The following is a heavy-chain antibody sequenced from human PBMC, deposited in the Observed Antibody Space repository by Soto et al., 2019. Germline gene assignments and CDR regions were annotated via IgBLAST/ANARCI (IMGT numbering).Heavy chain of an antibody. Sequence: SETLSLTCTVSGGSISSGDYYWSWIRQPPGKGLEWIGYIYYSGSTYYNPSLKSRVTISVDTSKNQFSLKLSSVTAADTAVYYCARDGGVVVVAGNPYYGMEVWGQGTTVTVSS. D-gene: IGHD2-15*01. J-gene: IGHJ6*02. CDR2: IYYSGST. CDR1: GGSISSGDYY. CDR3: ARDGGVVVVAGNPYYGMEV. V-gene: IGHV4-30-4*01.